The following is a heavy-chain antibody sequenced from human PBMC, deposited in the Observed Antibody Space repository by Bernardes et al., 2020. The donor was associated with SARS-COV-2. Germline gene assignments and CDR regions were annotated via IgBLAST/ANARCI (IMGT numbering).Heavy chain of an antibody. V-gene: IGHV1-24*01. CDR3: ATVFAVWGRYRPIDY. D-gene: IGHD3-16*02. CDR2: FDPEDGET. J-gene: IGHJ4*02. CDR1: GYTLTELS. Sequence: ASVKVSCKVSGYTLTELSMHWVRQAPGKGLEWMGGFDPEDGETIYAQKFQGRVTMTVDTSTDTAYMALSSLRSEDTAVYYYATVFAVWGRYRPIDYWGQGTLVTVSS.